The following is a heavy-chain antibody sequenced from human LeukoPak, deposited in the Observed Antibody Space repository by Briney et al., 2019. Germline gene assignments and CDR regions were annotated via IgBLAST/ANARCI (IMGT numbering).Heavy chain of an antibody. CDR3: TRGDGY. J-gene: IGHJ4*02. V-gene: IGHV3-7*01. CDR2: IKQDGSEK. CDR1: GFTFSSYW. Sequence: PGGSLRLSCAASGFTFSSYWMNWVRHAPGKGLEWVANIKQDGSEKYYVDSVKGRFTISRDNARNSLFLQMSNLRAEDTAVYYCTRGDGYWGQGTLVTVSS. D-gene: IGHD2-21*02.